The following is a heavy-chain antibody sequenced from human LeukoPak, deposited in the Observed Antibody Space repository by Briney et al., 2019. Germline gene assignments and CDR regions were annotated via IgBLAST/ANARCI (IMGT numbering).Heavy chain of an antibody. CDR3: ARPTETYYDILTGDSYGMDV. J-gene: IGHJ6*02. D-gene: IGHD3-9*01. CDR1: GGTFSSYA. V-gene: IGHV1-69*04. CDR2: IIPIFGIA. Sequence: SVKVSCKASGGTFSSYAISWVRQAPGQGLEWMGRIIPIFGIANYAQKFQGRVTITADKSTSTAYMELSSLRSEDTAVYYCARPTETYYDILTGDSYGMDVWGQETTVTVSS.